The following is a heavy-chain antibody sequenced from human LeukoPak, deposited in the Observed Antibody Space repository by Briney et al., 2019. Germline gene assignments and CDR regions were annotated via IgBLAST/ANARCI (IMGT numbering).Heavy chain of an antibody. CDR2: IHYSGST. V-gene: IGHV4-39*07. CDR3: ARVRCSGGSCPYYYYYYYMDV. D-gene: IGHD2-15*01. J-gene: IGHJ6*03. Sequence: PSETLSLTCTVSGGSISSSSYHWAWIRQPPGKGLEWIGSIHYSGSTYYNPSLQSRVTISIDTSKNQFSLKLRFVTAADTAVYYCARVRCSGGSCPYYYYYYYMDVWGKGTTVTVSS. CDR1: GGSISSSSYH.